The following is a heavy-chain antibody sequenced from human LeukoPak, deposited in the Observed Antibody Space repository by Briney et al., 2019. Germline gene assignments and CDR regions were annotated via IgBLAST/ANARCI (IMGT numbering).Heavy chain of an antibody. Sequence: PGGSLRLSCAASGFTFSSYGIHWVRQAPGKGLEWVAVIWNDGTNRYYGDSVKGRFTISRDDSKNTVYLQMNGLRAGDTAVYYCAKDAQRGFDYSNSLEYWGQGTLVTVSS. CDR2: IWNDGTNR. J-gene: IGHJ4*02. CDR1: GFTFSSYG. D-gene: IGHD4-11*01. V-gene: IGHV3-33*06. CDR3: AKDAQRGFDYSNSLEY.